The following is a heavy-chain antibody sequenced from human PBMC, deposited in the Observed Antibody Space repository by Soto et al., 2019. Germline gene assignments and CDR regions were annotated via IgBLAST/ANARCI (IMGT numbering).Heavy chain of an antibody. Sequence: VGSLRLSGAASGFTFSSYGMHWVRQARGKGLEWVAVISYDGSNKYYADSAKGRFTISRDNSKNTLYLQMNSLRAEDTAVYYCAKGAPDYDSSGYALDDAFDIWGQGTMVTVSS. CDR1: GFTFSSYG. J-gene: IGHJ3*02. D-gene: IGHD3-22*01. CDR2: ISYDGSNK. CDR3: AKGAPDYDSSGYALDDAFDI. V-gene: IGHV3-30*18.